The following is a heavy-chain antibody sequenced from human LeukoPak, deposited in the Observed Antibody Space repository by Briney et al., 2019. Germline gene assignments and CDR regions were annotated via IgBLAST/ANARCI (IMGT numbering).Heavy chain of an antibody. D-gene: IGHD3-16*02. J-gene: IGHJ4*02. CDR1: GGSFSGCY. Sequence: SETLSLTCAVYGGSFSGCYWSWIRQPPGKGLEWIGEINHSGSTNYNPSLKSRVTLSVDTSKNQFSLKLSSVNAADTAVFYCARRVWGSYRYTDFDYWGQGTLVTVSS. V-gene: IGHV4-34*01. CDR2: INHSGST. CDR3: ARRVWGSYRYTDFDY.